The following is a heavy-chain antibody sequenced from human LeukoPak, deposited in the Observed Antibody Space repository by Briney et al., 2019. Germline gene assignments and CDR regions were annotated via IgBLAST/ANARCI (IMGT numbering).Heavy chain of an antibody. J-gene: IGHJ4*02. CDR2: ISYSGST. Sequence: SETLSLTCTISGGSINNFYWSWIRQPPGKGLEWIGYISYSGSTNYSPSLKSRVTISFDTSNNHFSLKLSSVTAADTAVYYCARQHYDILTGYYQYYFDYWGQGTLVTVSS. CDR1: GGSINNFY. CDR3: ARQHYDILTGYYQYYFDY. D-gene: IGHD3-9*01. V-gene: IGHV4-59*01.